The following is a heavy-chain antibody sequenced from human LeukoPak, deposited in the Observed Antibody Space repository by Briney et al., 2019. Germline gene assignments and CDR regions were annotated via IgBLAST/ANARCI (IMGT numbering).Heavy chain of an antibody. D-gene: IGHD1-20*01. CDR1: GFTFSSYA. Sequence: GGSLRLSCAASGFTFSSYAMSWVRQAPGKGLEWVSAISGSGGSTYYADSVKGRFTISRDNSKNTLYLQMNSLKTEDTAVYYCTTDLWRALYNWNDFDYWGQGTLVTVSS. J-gene: IGHJ4*02. CDR2: ISGSGGST. CDR3: TTDLWRALYNWNDFDY. V-gene: IGHV3-23*01.